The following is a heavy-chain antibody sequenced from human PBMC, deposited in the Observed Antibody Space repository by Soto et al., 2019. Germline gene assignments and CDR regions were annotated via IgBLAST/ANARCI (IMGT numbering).Heavy chain of an antibody. CDR2: IYYIGSA. D-gene: IGHD1-1*01. Sequence: PSETLSLTCTVCGGSVSSGGFYWNWIRQPPGRGLEWIGHIYYIGSADYSPSLKSRVTISADTSKNQFSLKLSSVTAADTAVYYCAKKGPRLEEGFDSWGQGILVAVSS. CDR3: AKKGPRLEEGFDS. CDR1: GGSVSSGGFY. J-gene: IGHJ4*02. V-gene: IGHV4-61*08.